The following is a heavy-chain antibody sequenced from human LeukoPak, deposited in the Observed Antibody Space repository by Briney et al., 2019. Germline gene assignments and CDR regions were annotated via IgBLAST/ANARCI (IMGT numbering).Heavy chain of an antibody. D-gene: IGHD2-2*01. V-gene: IGHV3-30*04. CDR1: GFTFSSYA. J-gene: IGHJ4*02. CDR3: ARDYQLLTSN. Sequence: PGGSLRLSCAASGFTFSSYAMHWVRQAPGKGLEWVAVISYDGSNKYYADSVKGRFTISRDNSKNTLYLQMNSLRAEDTAVYYCARDYQLLTSNWGQGTLATVPS. CDR2: ISYDGSNK.